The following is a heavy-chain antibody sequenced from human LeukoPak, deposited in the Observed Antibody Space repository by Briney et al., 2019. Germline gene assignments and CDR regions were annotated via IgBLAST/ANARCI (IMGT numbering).Heavy chain of an antibody. Sequence: SDTLSLTCAVYGGSFSGYYWSWIRQPPGKGLEWIGEINHSGSTNYNPSLKSRVTISVDTSKNQFSLKLSSVTAADTAVYYCARHWYGWSVRYFDWLYKSPRYDYWGQGTLVTVSS. CDR1: GGSFSGYY. CDR3: ARHWYGWSVRYFDWLYKSPRYDY. D-gene: IGHD3-9*01. V-gene: IGHV4-34*01. CDR2: INHSGST. J-gene: IGHJ4*02.